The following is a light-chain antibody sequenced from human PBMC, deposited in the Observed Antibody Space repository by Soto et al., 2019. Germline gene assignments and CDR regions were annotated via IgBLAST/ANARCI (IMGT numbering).Light chain of an antibody. CDR1: QSISSY. J-gene: IGKJ1*01. CDR2: KAS. V-gene: IGKV1-5*03. Sequence: DIQMTQSPSSLSASVGDRVTITCRASQSISSYLNWYQQKPGKAPKLLIYKASSLESGVPSRFSGSGSGTEFTLTISSLQPEDFAIYYCQQYNSYSPWTFGQGTKVDIK. CDR3: QQYNSYSPWT.